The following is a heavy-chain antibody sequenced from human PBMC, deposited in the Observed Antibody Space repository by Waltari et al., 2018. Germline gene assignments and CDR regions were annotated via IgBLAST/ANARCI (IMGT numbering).Heavy chain of an antibody. CDR3: AKGETTGWYRCFDY. D-gene: IGHD6-19*01. V-gene: IGHV3-30*02. J-gene: IGHJ4*02. Sequence: QVLLVESGGGVVQPGASLQLSCEASGFTFSSYGMHWVRQAPGKGLEWVTIIGYDGRKKYYSDSVKGRFTVSRDNSKNTLYLQMNSLRAEDTAVYHCAKGETTGWYRCFDYWGQGTQVTVSS. CDR1: GFTFSSYG. CDR2: IGYDGRKK.